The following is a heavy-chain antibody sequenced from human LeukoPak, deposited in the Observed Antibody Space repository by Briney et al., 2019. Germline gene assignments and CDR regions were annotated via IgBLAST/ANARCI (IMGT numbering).Heavy chain of an antibody. J-gene: IGHJ4*02. CDR2: IYYSGST. CDR3: ARVGYCSGGSCWTIDY. Sequence: TTSETLSLTCTVSGGSISSGGYYWSWIRQHPGKGLEWIGYIYYSGSTYYNPSLKSRVTISVDTSKNQFSLKLSSVTAADTAVYYCARVGYCSGGSCWTIDYWGQGTLVTVSS. D-gene: IGHD2-15*01. CDR1: GGSISSGGYY. V-gene: IGHV4-31*03.